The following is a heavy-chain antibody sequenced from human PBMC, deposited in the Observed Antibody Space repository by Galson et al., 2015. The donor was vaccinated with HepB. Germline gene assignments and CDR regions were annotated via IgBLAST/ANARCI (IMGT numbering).Heavy chain of an antibody. D-gene: IGHD6-19*01. CDR2: LGGSGRT. CDR3: AKLRGQGLVNYYFND. Sequence: SLRLSCAGSGFSVRNFAMNWVRQAPGKGLEWVSALGGSGRTNYADSVKGRFTISRDNSKNTLYLQMNSLRAEDTAIYYCAKLRGQGLVNYYFNDWGQGTLVTVSS. V-gene: IGHV3-23*01. CDR1: GFSVRNFA. J-gene: IGHJ4*02.